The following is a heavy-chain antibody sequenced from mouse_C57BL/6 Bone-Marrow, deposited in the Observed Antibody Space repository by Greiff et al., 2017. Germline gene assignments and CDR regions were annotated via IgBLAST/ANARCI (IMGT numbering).Heavy chain of an antibody. J-gene: IGHJ2*01. V-gene: IGHV1-5*01. D-gene: IGHD1-1*01. Sequence: EVQLQQSGTVLARPGASVKMSCKTSGYTFTSYWMHWVKQRPGQGLEWIGAIYPGNSDTSYNEKFKGKAKLTAVTSASTAYMELSSLTNEDSAVYYCAREAFDNGDSSYDDFDYWGQGTTRTVSS. CDR3: AREAFDNGDSSYDDFDY. CDR2: IYPGNSDT. CDR1: GYTFTSYW.